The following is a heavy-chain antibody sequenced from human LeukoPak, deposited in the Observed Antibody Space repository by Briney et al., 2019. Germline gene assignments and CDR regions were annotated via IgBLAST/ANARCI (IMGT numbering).Heavy chain of an antibody. D-gene: IGHD3-3*01. J-gene: IGHJ5*02. Sequence: ASVKVSCKASGYTFTGYYMHWVRPAPGQGLEWMGWINPNSGGTNYAQKFQGRVTMTRDTSISTAYMELSRLRSDDTAVYYCARGGVLEWLLSGWFDPWGQGTLVTVSS. V-gene: IGHV1-2*02. CDR2: INPNSGGT. CDR1: GYTFTGYY. CDR3: ARGGVLEWLLSGWFDP.